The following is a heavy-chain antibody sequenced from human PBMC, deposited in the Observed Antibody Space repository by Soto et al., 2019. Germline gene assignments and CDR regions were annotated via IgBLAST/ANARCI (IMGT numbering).Heavy chain of an antibody. Sequence: GGSLRLSCAASGFTFSSYGMHWVRQAPGKGLEWVAVIWYDGSNKYYADSVKGRFTISRDNSKNTLYLQMNSLRAEDTAVYYCARDKVDSSGQYYYYYYGMDVWGQGNTVTVSS. CDR3: ARDKVDSSGQYYYYYYGMDV. CDR1: GFTFSSYG. V-gene: IGHV3-33*01. D-gene: IGHD3-22*01. CDR2: IWYDGSNK. J-gene: IGHJ6*02.